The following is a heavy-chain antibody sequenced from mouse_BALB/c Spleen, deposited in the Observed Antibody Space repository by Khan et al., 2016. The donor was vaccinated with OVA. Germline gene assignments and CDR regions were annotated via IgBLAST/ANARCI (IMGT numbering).Heavy chain of an antibody. CDR3: ANHGSSSAWLTY. CDR1: GYTFTSYW. D-gene: IGHD1-1*01. V-gene: IGHV1-7*01. Sequence: QVQLQQSGAELAKPGASVKMSCKASGYTFTSYWMHWVKQRPGQGLEWIGYINPSTGYNEYNQRFKDKATLTADKSSRTAYMQLSSLTSEESAVYYCANHGSSSAWLTYWGQGTLVTVSA. CDR2: INPSTGYN. J-gene: IGHJ3*01.